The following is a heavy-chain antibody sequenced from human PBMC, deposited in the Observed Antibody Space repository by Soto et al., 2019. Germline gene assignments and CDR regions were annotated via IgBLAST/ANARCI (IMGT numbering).Heavy chain of an antibody. CDR1: GGTISSRTFY. Sequence: TSVTLSLTCTVSGGTISSRTFYWALIRQPPGKELKWIGTIYYSRSTYFNPSLKCRVTISVDTSKNQFSLKLSSVSAAVTAVYYCVRSLGFCIGTSCYPDAFDIWGQGTMVTVSS. CDR3: VRSLGFCIGTSCYPDAFDI. CDR2: IYYSRST. V-gene: IGHV4-39*01. D-gene: IGHD2-2*01. J-gene: IGHJ3*02.